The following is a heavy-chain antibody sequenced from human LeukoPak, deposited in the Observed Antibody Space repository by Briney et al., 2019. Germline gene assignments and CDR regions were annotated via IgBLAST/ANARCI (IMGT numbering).Heavy chain of an antibody. CDR1: XFXXSTXA. V-gene: IGHV3-23*01. Sequence: GGSLRLSCAASXFXXSTXAMNWVRQXPGKGXXWXSGIYGSGGGIQYADSVKGRFTISRDNSKNTLYLQMNSLRAEDTALYYCAKDRLPDGRWPLDYWGQGTLVTVSS. CDR2: IYGSGGGI. J-gene: IGHJ4*02. CDR3: AKDRLPDGRWPLDY. D-gene: IGHD2-15*01.